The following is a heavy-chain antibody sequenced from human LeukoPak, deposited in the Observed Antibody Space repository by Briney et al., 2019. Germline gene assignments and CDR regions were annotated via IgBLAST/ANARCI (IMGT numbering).Heavy chain of an antibody. CDR3: ARSCSSTSCYRWGLDY. Sequence: HPGGSLRLSCAASGFTFSSYWMSWVRQAPGKGLEWVANIKQDGSEKYYVDSVEGRFTISRDNAKNSLYLQMNSLRAEDTAVYYCARSCSSTSCYRWGLDYWGQGTLVTVSS. J-gene: IGHJ4*02. CDR2: IKQDGSEK. V-gene: IGHV3-7*01. CDR1: GFTFSSYW. D-gene: IGHD2-2*02.